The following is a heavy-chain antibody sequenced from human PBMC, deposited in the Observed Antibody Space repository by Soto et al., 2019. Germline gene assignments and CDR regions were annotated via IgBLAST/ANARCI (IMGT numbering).Heavy chain of an antibody. CDR2: IYWDDGK. CDR3: PHARPPYYYYGMDV. V-gene: IGHV2-5*02. Sequence: QITLKESGPTLVKPTQTLTLTCTFSGFSLTTSGVGVGWIRQPPGKALEWLALIYWDDGKRYSPSLKSRLTSTKATSKHQVVLTMTNMDPVDTAKYYCPHARPPYYYYGMDVWGQGTTVTVSS. J-gene: IGHJ6*02. CDR1: GFSLTTSGVG.